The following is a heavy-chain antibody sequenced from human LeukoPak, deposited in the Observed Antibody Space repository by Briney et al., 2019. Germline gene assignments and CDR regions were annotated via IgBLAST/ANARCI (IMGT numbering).Heavy chain of an antibody. D-gene: IGHD2-15*01. J-gene: IGHJ3*02. Sequence: GASVTVSYKASGYTFTSYGISWVRQAPGQGLEWMGWISAYNGNTNYAQKLQGRVTITTDTSTSTAYMELRSLRSDDTAVYYCARVDIVVVVAATIGSIAFDIWGQGTMVTVSS. CDR1: GYTFTSYG. V-gene: IGHV1-18*04. CDR2: ISAYNGNT. CDR3: ARVDIVVVVAATIGSIAFDI.